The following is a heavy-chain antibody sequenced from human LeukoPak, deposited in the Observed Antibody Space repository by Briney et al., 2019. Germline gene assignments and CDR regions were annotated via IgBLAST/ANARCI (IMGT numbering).Heavy chain of an antibody. V-gene: IGHV3-23*01. Sequence: GGSLRLSCAASGFTVSSNYMSWVRQAPGKGLEWVSAISGSGGSTYYADSVKGRFTISRDNSKNTLYLQMNSLRAEDTAVYYCAKDLFVVVPAAIVKVRWYFDLWGRGTLVTVSS. CDR3: AKDLFVVVPAAIVKVRWYFDL. J-gene: IGHJ2*01. CDR2: ISGSGGST. CDR1: GFTVSSNY. D-gene: IGHD2-2*02.